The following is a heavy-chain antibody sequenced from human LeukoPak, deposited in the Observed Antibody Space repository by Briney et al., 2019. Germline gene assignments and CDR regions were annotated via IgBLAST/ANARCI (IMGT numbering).Heavy chain of an antibody. D-gene: IGHD4-17*01. CDR2: ISGSGGST. J-gene: IGHJ4*02. CDR3: AREATTVTTGYYFDY. Sequence: GGSLRLSCAASGFTFSSYEMNWLRQAPGKGLEGVSVISGSGGSTYYADSVKGRFTISRDNSKNTLYLQMNSLRAEDTALYYCAREATTVTTGYYFDYWGQGTLVTVSS. V-gene: IGHV3-23*01. CDR1: GFTFSSYE.